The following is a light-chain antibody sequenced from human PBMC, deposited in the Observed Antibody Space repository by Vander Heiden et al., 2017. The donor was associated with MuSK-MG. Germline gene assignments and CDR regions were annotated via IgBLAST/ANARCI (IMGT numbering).Light chain of an antibody. J-gene: IGKJ2*01. CDR1: QSGSSN. V-gene: IGKV3-15*01. CDR2: DAS. CDR3: QQYNNWPPYT. Sequence: LAPGERATFSCRASQSGSSNLDWYQQNPGQATRHLIYDASTSATGIPARFSGSGSGTEFTLTISSLQSEDFAIYYCQQYNNWPPYTFGQGTKLEIK.